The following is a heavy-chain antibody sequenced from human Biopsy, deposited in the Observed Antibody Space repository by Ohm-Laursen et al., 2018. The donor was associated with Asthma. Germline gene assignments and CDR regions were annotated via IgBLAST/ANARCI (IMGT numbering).Heavy chain of an antibody. J-gene: IGHJ3*02. V-gene: IGHV1-3*01. Sequence: GASVKVSCNASGYTFINYAIHWARQAPGQRLDWMGWINAGNGNTKYSQKFQGRVTISRDTSASTAYMDLSSLRSEDTAVYYCARTYYDFLTGQVNDAFAMWGQGTMVTVSS. D-gene: IGHD3-9*01. CDR2: INAGNGNT. CDR3: ARTYYDFLTGQVNDAFAM. CDR1: GYTFINYA.